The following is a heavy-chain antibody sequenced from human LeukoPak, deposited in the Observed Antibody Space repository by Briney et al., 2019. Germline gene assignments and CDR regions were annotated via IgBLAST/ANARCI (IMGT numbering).Heavy chain of an antibody. CDR3: ARDVGSDWGSYRPY. D-gene: IGHD3-16*02. J-gene: IGHJ4*02. Sequence: PGGSLRLSCAASGFTFSSYAMSWVRQAPGKGLEWVSAISGSGGSTYYADSVKGRFTISRDNSKNTLYLQMNSLRAEDTAVYYCARDVGSDWGSYRPYWGQGTLVTVSS. V-gene: IGHV3-23*01. CDR1: GFTFSSYA. CDR2: ISGSGGST.